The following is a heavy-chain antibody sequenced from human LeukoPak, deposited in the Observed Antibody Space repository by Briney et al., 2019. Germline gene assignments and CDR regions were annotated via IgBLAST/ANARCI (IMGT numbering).Heavy chain of an antibody. V-gene: IGHV4-59*01. Sequence: SETLSLTCTVSGGSISSYYWSWIRQPPGEGLEWIGYIYYSGSTNYNPSLKSRVTISVDTSKNQFSLKLSSVTAADTAVYYCARGGSPLTDAFDIWGQGTMVTVSS. CDR1: GGSISSYY. CDR3: ARGGSPLTDAFDI. D-gene: IGHD1-26*01. CDR2: IYYSGST. J-gene: IGHJ3*02.